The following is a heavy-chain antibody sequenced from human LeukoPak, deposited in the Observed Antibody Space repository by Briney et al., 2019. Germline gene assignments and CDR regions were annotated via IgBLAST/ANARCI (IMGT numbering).Heavy chain of an antibody. CDR3: ARVRSYCTNGVCYWDLDY. Sequence: ASVKVSCKASGYTLTDYYMEWVRQAPGQGLEWMGWINPKSGGTNYAQKFQGRVTMTRDTSISTAYMELSRLRSDDTAVYYCARVRSYCTNGVCYWDLDYWGQGTLVTVSS. D-gene: IGHD2-8*01. CDR2: INPKSGGT. V-gene: IGHV1-2*02. CDR1: GYTLTDYY. J-gene: IGHJ4*02.